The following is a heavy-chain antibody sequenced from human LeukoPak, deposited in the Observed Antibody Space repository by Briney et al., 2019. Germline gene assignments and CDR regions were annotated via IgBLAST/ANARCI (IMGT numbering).Heavy chain of an antibody. J-gene: IGHJ5*02. CDR2: IYYSGST. CDR1: RGSISNNY. CDR3: ARRRSSSWYWFDP. Sequence: SETLSLTCTVSRGSISNNYWTWIRQPPGKGLEWIGYIYYSGSTNYNPSLKSRVTISVDTSKNQFSLNLSSVTAADTAVYYCARRRSSSWYWFDPWGQGTLVTVSS. D-gene: IGHD6-13*01. V-gene: IGHV4-59*08.